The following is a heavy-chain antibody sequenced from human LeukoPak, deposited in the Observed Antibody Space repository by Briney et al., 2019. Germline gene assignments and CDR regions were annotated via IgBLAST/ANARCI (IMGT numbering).Heavy chain of an antibody. CDR3: ARDRGEYYYYGSGSYLAPFDY. D-gene: IGHD3-10*01. CDR2: IIPIFGTA. CDR1: GGTFTSYA. Sequence: ASVKVSCKASGGTFTSYAISWVRQAPGQGVEWRGGIIPIFGTANYAQKFQGRVTITADKSTSTAYIELSSLRSEDTAVYYCARDRGEYYYYGSGSYLAPFDYWGQGTLVTVSS. J-gene: IGHJ4*02. V-gene: IGHV1-69*06.